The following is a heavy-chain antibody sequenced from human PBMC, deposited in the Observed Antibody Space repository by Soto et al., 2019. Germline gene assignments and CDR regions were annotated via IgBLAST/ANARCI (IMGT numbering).Heavy chain of an antibody. J-gene: IGHJ6*02. CDR3: ARGSVTTYYYYGMDV. D-gene: IGHD4-17*01. CDR1: GFIFSSYA. Sequence: QVQLVESGGGVVQPGRSLRLSCAASGFIFSSYAMHWVRQAPGKGLEWVAVISYDGSYKYYADSVKGRFTISRDNSKNTLYLQMNSLRAEDTAVYYCARGSVTTYYYYGMDVWGQGTTVTVSS. V-gene: IGHV3-30-3*01. CDR2: ISYDGSYK.